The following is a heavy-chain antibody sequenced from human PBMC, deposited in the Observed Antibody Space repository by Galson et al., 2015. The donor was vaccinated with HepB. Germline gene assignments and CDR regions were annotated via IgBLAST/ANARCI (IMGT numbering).Heavy chain of an antibody. Sequence: SLRLSCAASGFTFSSYEMNWVRQAPGKGLEWVSYISSSGSTIYYADSVKGRFTISRDNAKNSLYLQMNSLRAEDTAVYYCAIYDSSGLYGMDVWGQGTTVTVSS. CDR2: ISSSGSTI. CDR3: AIYDSSGLYGMDV. V-gene: IGHV3-48*03. CDR1: GFTFSSYE. J-gene: IGHJ6*02. D-gene: IGHD3-22*01.